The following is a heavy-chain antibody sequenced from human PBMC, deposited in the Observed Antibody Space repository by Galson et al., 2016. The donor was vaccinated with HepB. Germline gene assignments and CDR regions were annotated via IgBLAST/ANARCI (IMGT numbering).Heavy chain of an antibody. D-gene: IGHD2-2*01. J-gene: IGHJ4*02. CDR1: GGSISSGRYY. CDR3: ARLQTASYCSTTSCSQISDYFDY. CDR2: IYYSGST. V-gene: IGHV4-39*07. Sequence: SETLSLTCTVSGGSISSGRYYWGWIRQPPGKGLEWIGNIYYSGSTYYNPSLKSRVTISIDTSQNQFSLKLSSVTAADTAVYYCARLQTASYCSTTSCSQISDYFDYWGQGTLVTVSS.